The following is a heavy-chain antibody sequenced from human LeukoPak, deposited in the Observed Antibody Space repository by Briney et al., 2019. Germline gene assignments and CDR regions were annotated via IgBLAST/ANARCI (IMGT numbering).Heavy chain of an antibody. V-gene: IGHV1-46*01. D-gene: IGHD3-9*01. CDR1: TNTFTTYH. J-gene: IGHJ4*02. CDR2: INPSGGTT. CDR3: ARGLRYFAWTQYYFDY. Sequence: GASVKVSCKASTNTFTTYHMHWVRQAPGQGLEWMGIINPSGGTTNYAQKFQGRVNVTRDTSTSTVYMELSSLRSEDTAVYYCARGLRYFAWTQYYFDYWGQGTLVTVSS.